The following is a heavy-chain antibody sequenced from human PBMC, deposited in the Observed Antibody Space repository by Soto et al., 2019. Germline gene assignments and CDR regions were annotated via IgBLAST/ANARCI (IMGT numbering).Heavy chain of an antibody. V-gene: IGHV4-59*01. CDR3: AREGYNFGPFDY. CDR2: ISYSGTT. Sequence: QVQLQESGPGLVKPSETLSLTCTVSGGSLSSYYWSWIRRPPGMGLEWIASISYSGTTNYNSSLKSRVTLSIDTSKNQFSLTFNSVTAADTAVYYCAREGYNFGPFDYWGQGALVTVSS. CDR1: GGSLSSYY. J-gene: IGHJ4*02. D-gene: IGHD5-18*01.